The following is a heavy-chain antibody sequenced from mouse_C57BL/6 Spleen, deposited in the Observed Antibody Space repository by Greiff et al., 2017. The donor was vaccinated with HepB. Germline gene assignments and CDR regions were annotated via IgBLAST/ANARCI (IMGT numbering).Heavy chain of an antibody. J-gene: IGHJ3*01. CDR3: AREGSYAWFAY. Sequence: EVKVVESGGGLVKPGGSLKLSCAASGFTFSSYAMSWVRQTPEKRLEWVATISDGGSYTYYPDNVKGRFTISRDNAKNNLYLQMSHLKSEDTAMYYCAREGSYAWFAYWGQGTLVTVSA. CDR2: ISDGGSYT. CDR1: GFTFSSYA. D-gene: IGHD1-1*02. V-gene: IGHV5-4*01.